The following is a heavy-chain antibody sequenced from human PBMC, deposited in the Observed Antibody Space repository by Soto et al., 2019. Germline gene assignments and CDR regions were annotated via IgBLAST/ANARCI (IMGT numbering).Heavy chain of an antibody. CDR2: IIPIFGTA. CDR1: GGTFSSYA. D-gene: IGHD3-22*01. CDR3: ARDLKRYYDSSGYGYYYYGMDV. Sequence: QVQLVQSGAEVKKPGSSVKVSCKASGGTFSSYAISWVRQAPGQGLEWMGGIIPIFGTANYAQKCQGRVTITSDESTTTAYMELSSLRSEDTAVYYCARDLKRYYDSSGYGYYYYGMDVWGQGTTVTVSS. J-gene: IGHJ6*02. V-gene: IGHV1-69*01.